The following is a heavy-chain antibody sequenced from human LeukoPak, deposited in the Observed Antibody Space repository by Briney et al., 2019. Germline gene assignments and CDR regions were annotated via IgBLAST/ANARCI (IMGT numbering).Heavy chain of an antibody. J-gene: IGHJ6*02. CDR2: ISAYNGNT. V-gene: IGHV1-18*01. CDR1: GYTLTSYG. CDR3: ARDGGYGRRYYHHYGMEV. D-gene: IGHD5-18*01. Sequence: GASVKVSCKASGYTLTSYGISWVRQAPGQGVGWMGWISAYNGNTNYAQKLKGRVTMTTDASTSTAYMELRSLGSDDTAVYYCARDGGYGRRYYHHYGMEVWGQGTTVTVSS.